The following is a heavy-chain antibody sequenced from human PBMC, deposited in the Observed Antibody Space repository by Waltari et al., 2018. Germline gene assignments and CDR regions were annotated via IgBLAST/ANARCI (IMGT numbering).Heavy chain of an antibody. D-gene: IGHD3-22*01. CDR3: ARDLPITMIVVVITTAYYYGMDV. V-gene: IGHV3-21*01. CDR1: GFTFSSYS. Sequence: VQLVESGGGLVKPGGSLRLSCAASGFTFSSYSMHWVRQAPGKGLGGVSSISSSSSYIYYADSVKGRFTISRDNAKNSLYLQMNSLRAEDTAVYYCARDLPITMIVVVITTAYYYGMDVWGQGTTVTVSS. J-gene: IGHJ6*02. CDR2: ISSSSSYI.